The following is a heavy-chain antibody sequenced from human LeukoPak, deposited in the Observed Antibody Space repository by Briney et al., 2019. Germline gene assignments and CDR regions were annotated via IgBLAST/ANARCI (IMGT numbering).Heavy chain of an antibody. CDR1: GFNLTTYE. CDR2: ISSGGDTI. D-gene: IGHD3-9*01. V-gene: IGHV3-48*03. J-gene: IGHJ4*02. Sequence: PGGSLRLSCVVSGFNLTTYEMNWVRQAPGRGLQWVSYISSGGDTIFYADSVKGRFTISRDNAKNSLSLQMNSLRAEDTAVYYCARSPPYYDILTGPPGPPRDYFDYWGQGTLVTVSS. CDR3: ARSPPYYDILTGPPGPPRDYFDY.